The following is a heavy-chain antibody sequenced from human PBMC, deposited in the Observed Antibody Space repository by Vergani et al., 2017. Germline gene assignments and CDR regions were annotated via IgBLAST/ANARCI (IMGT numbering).Heavy chain of an antibody. Sequence: QVQLQQWGAGLLKPSETLSLTCAVYGGSFSGYYWSWSRQPPGKGLEWIGEINHSGSTNYNPSLKSRVTISVDTSKNQFSLKLSSVTAADTAVYYCARAPTPVAAFDYWGQGTLVTVSS. CDR1: GGSFSGYY. CDR3: ARAPTPVAAFDY. V-gene: IGHV4-34*01. CDR2: INHSGST. D-gene: IGHD2-15*01. J-gene: IGHJ4*02.